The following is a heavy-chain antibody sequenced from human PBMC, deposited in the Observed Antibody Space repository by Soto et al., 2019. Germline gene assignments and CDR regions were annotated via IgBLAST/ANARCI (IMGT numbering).Heavy chain of an antibody. J-gene: IGHJ6*02. CDR1: GFTFSSYD. CDR3: ARTHGDYYGMDV. V-gene: IGHV3-13*01. CDR2: IGTAGDT. Sequence: GGSLTLSCAASGFTFSSYDMHWVRQATGKGLEWVSAIGTAGDTYYPGSVKGRFTISRENAKSSLYLQMNSLGAEETAVYCWARTHGDYYGMDVWGQGTTVTVSS. D-gene: IGHD1-26*01.